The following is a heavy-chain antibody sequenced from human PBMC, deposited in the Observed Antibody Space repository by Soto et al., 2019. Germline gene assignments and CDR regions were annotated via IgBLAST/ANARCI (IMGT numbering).Heavy chain of an antibody. CDR3: AKDLTYGSNYGMDV. CDR1: GFTFDDYT. V-gene: IGHV3-43*01. Sequence: RGALRLSCAASGFTFDDYTMHWVRQAPGKGLEWVSLISWDGGSTYYADSVKGRFTISRDNSKNSLYLQMNSLRTEDTALYYCAKDLTYGSNYGMDVWGQGTTVTVSS. CDR2: ISWDGGST. D-gene: IGHD3-10*01. J-gene: IGHJ6*02.